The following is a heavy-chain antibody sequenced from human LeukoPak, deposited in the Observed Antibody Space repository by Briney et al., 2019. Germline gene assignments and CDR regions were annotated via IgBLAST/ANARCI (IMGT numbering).Heavy chain of an antibody. D-gene: IGHD3-22*01. CDR2: ISGSGGST. Sequence: SGGSLRLSCAASGFTFSSYAMSWVRQAPGKGLEWVSAISGSGGSTYYADSVKGRFTIPRDNSKNTLYLQMNSLRAEDTAVYYCAKWGRRVAETITMIVVGFDYWGQGTLVTVSS. CDR3: AKWGRRVAETITMIVVGFDY. V-gene: IGHV3-23*01. J-gene: IGHJ4*02. CDR1: GFTFSSYA.